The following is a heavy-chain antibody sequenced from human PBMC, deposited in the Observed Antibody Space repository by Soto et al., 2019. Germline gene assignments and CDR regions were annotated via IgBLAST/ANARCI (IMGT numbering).Heavy chain of an antibody. J-gene: IGHJ6*02. CDR3: XXXXDXXXXKYXGMDV. Sequence: PSRGLEWLGRTYYRSKWYNDYAVSVKSRITINPDTSKNQFSLQLNSVTPEDTAVXXXXXXXDXXXXKYXGMDVWGQGTTVTVSS. V-gene: IGHV6-1*01. CDR2: TYYRSKWYN.